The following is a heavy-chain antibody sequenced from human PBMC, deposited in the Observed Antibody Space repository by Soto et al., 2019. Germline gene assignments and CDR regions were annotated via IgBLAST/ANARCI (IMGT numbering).Heavy chain of an antibody. CDR1: GGSFSGYY. Sequence: ASETLSLTCAVYGGSFSGYYWSWIRQPPGKGLEWIGEINHSGSTNYNPSLKSRVTISVDTSKNQFSLKLSSVTAADTAVYYCARGNSSSSRPLCYMDVWGKGTTVTVSS. J-gene: IGHJ6*03. V-gene: IGHV4-34*01. D-gene: IGHD6-6*01. CDR3: ARGNSSSSRPLCYMDV. CDR2: INHSGST.